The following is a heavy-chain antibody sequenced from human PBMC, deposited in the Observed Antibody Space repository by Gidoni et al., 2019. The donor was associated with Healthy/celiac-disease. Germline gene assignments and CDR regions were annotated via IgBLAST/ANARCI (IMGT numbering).Heavy chain of an antibody. Sequence: LPLQESGPGLVKPPEPLSPTCTVPGGSISSRSSYWGWVRQPPGKGLEWIGSIYYRWSTYYNPSTKSRVTISVDTSKNQFSLKLSSVTAADTAVYYCASRGIAVAGIDYWGQGTLVTVSS. J-gene: IGHJ4*02. D-gene: IGHD6-19*01. CDR1: GGSISSRSSY. V-gene: IGHV4-39*01. CDR2: IYYRWST. CDR3: ASRGIAVAGIDY.